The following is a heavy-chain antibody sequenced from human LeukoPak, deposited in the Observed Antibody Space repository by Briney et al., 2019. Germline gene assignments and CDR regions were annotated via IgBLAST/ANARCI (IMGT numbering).Heavy chain of an antibody. D-gene: IGHD5-18*01. V-gene: IGHV3-21*03. CDR2: ISSSSSYI. CDR3: ARDTAGSDY. Sequence: GGSLRLSCAASGFTFSSYGMIWVRQAPGKGLEWVSSISSSSSYIYYADSAKGRFTISRDNAKNSLYLQMNSLRAEDTAVYYCARDTAGSDYWGQGTLVTVSS. J-gene: IGHJ4*02. CDR1: GFTFSSYG.